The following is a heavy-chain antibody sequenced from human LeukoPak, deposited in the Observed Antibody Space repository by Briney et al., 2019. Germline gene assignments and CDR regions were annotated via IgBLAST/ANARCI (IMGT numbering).Heavy chain of an antibody. J-gene: IGHJ4*02. CDR2: IYSTGSP. D-gene: IGHD2-2*01. CDR1: GGSLSSSC. Sequence: SETLSPTCTVSGGSLSSSCWTWVRQPPGKGLEFIGYIYSTGSPNYNPSLKSRVTISLDTSKNQFSLWLRSVTAADTAVYYCARLGHCSGASCYGLDYWGLGTLVTVSS. CDR3: ARLGHCSGASCYGLDY. V-gene: IGHV4-4*09.